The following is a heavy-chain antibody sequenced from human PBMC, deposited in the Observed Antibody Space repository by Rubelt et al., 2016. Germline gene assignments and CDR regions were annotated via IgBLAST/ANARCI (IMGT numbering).Heavy chain of an antibody. CDR1: GFTFSNAW. J-gene: IGHJ4*02. D-gene: IGHD5-18*01. Sequence: EVQLVESGGGLVKPGGSLRLSCAASGFTFSNAWMNWVRQAPGKGLEWVGRINSNTDGGTTDYDAPVKGRFTISRDDSKNTLYLQMNSLKTEDTAVYYCTTDTAMDNDFDYWGQGTLVTVSS. V-gene: IGHV3-15*07. CDR2: INSNTDGGTT. CDR3: TTDTAMDNDFDY.